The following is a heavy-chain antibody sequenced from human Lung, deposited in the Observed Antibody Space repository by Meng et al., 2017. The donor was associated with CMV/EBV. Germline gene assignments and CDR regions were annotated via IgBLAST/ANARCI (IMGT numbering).Heavy chain of an antibody. D-gene: IGHD3-10*01. V-gene: IGHV4-59*01. Sequence: SXTLSLXCTVSGGSISSYYWSWIRQPPGKGLEDIGYIYYSGSTSYNPSLKSRVTISVDTSKNQFSLKLSSVTAADTAVYYCARHGSGSYFYGMDVWRQGSTVTVSS. CDR1: GGSISSYY. CDR3: ARHGSGSYFYGMDV. CDR2: IYYSGST. J-gene: IGHJ6*02.